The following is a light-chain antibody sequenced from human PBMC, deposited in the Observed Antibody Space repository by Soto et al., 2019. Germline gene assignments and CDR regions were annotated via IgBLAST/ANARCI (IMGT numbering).Light chain of an antibody. CDR3: SSYTTTNKVE. CDR2: DVN. J-gene: IGLJ2*01. Sequence: QSALTQPASVSGSPGQSITISCTGTSSDVGGYNFVSWYQQYPGKAPKLIIYDVNNRPSGVSHRFSGSKSGNTASLTISGLQTEDEADYYCSSYTTTNKVEIGGGTKLTVL. V-gene: IGLV2-14*03. CDR1: SSDVGGYNF.